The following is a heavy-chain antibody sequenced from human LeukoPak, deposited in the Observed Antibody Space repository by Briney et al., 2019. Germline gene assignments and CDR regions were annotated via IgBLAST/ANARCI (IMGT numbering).Heavy chain of an antibody. J-gene: IGHJ4*02. CDR2: ISSSSSYT. CDR3: ARGPYYYYDSSGYYYFDY. V-gene: IGHV3-21*01. CDR1: GFTFSSYS. D-gene: IGHD3-22*01. Sequence: GGSLRLSCAASGFTFSSYSMNWVRQAPGKGLEWVSSISSSSSYTYYADSVKGRFTISRDNAKNSLYLQVNSLRAEDTAVYYCARGPYYYYDSSGYYYFDYWGQGTLVTVSS.